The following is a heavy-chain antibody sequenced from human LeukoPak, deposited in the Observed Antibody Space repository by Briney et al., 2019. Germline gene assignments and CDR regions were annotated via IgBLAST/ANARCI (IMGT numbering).Heavy chain of an antibody. CDR1: GFTFSSYW. CDR2: INSDGSAT. CDR3: TRDHGLDV. Sequence: GGSLGLSCAASGFTFSSYWMSWVRQAPGKGLMWVSQINSDGSATSCADPVKGRCTISRDNAKNMLYLEMNSLRVEDTPVCFCTRDHGLDVWGQGTTVTVSS. J-gene: IGHJ6*02. V-gene: IGHV3-74*01.